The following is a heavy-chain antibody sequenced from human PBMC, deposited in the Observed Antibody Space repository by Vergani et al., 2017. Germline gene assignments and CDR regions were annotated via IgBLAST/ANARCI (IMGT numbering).Heavy chain of an antibody. Sequence: QVTLKESGPVLVKPTETLTLTCTVSGFSLSNARMGVSWIRQPPGKALEWLAHIFSNDEKSYSTSLKSRLTISKDTSKRQVVLTMTNMDPVDTATYYCARIPSPLYYYYYYMDVWGKGTTVTVSS. CDR2: IFSNDEK. V-gene: IGHV2-26*01. CDR3: ARIPSPLYYYYYYMDV. CDR1: GFSLSNARMG. J-gene: IGHJ6*03.